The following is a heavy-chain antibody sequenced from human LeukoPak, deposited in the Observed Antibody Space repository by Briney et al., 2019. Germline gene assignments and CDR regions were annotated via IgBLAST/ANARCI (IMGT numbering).Heavy chain of an antibody. V-gene: IGHV4-34*01. J-gene: IGHJ5*02. CDR3: ARGHSSGYYQGGGWFDP. CDR1: GGSFSGYY. CDR2: INHSGST. D-gene: IGHD3-22*01. Sequence: SETLSLTCAVYGGSFSGYYWSWIRQPPGKGLEWIGEINHSGSTDYNPSLKSRLSISVDTSKNQFSLRLSSVTAADTAVYYCARGHSSGYYQGGGWFDPWGQGTLVTVSS.